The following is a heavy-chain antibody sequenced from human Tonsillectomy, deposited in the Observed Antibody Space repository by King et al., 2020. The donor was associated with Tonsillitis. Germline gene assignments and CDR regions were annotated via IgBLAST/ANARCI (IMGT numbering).Heavy chain of an antibody. J-gene: IGHJ4*02. Sequence: VQLVESGAEVKKPGESLKISCKGSGYSFASFWIAWVRQMPGEGLEWMGIIYPDDSDTRYSPSFQGQVTISADKSISTAYLQWSSLKAPDTAIYYCARRSRLDGGDYSFDYWGQGTLVTVSS. V-gene: IGHV5-51*01. CDR3: ARRSRLDGGDYSFDY. CDR2: IYPDDSDT. CDR1: GYSFASFW. D-gene: IGHD2-21*01.